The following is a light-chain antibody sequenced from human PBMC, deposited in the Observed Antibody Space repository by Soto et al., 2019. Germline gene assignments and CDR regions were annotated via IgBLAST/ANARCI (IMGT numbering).Light chain of an antibody. J-gene: IGKJ1*01. CDR3: QQSYSTPRT. Sequence: DIQMTQSPSSLSASAGHRVTITCRASQSISSYLNWYQQKPGKAPKLLIYAASSLQSGVPSRFSGSGSGTDFTLTISSLQPEDFATYYCQQSYSTPRTFGQGTKVEIK. CDR1: QSISSY. V-gene: IGKV1-39*01. CDR2: AAS.